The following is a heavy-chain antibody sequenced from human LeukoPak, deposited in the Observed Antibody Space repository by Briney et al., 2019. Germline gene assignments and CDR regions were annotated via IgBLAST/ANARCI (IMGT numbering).Heavy chain of an antibody. Sequence: SVKVSCKASGGTFSSYANSWVRQAPGQGLEWMGGIIPIFGTANYAQKFQGRVTITADKSTSTAYMELSSLRSEDTAVYYCARKVPNDSSGYYYRGQFDPWGQGTLVTVSS. J-gene: IGHJ5*02. CDR1: GGTFSSYA. D-gene: IGHD3-22*01. V-gene: IGHV1-69*06. CDR3: ARKVPNDSSGYYYRGQFDP. CDR2: IIPIFGTA.